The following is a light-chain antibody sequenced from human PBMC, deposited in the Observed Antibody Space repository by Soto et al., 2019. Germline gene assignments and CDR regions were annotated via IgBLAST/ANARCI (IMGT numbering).Light chain of an antibody. Sequence: DIQMTQSPSSLSASVGDDVTITCRASQDISNHLAWYQQKPGKVPKVLIYATSTLQSGVPSRFTGSGSGTDFTLAISSLQPDDVANYYCQNYNSVPLTFGGGTKVEIK. CDR1: QDISNH. CDR3: QNYNSVPLT. V-gene: IGKV1-27*01. J-gene: IGKJ4*01. CDR2: ATS.